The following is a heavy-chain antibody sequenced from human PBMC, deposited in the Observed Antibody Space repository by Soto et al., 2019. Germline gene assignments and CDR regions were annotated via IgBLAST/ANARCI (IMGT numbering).Heavy chain of an antibody. CDR1: GFTFRDHW. J-gene: IGHJ4*02. CDR2: INSDGSST. CDR3: ARGYSSGPAY. Sequence: EVQLVESGGGLVQPGGSLRLSCAASGFTFRDHWMHWVRQAPGKGLVWVSRINSDGSSTSYADSVKGRFTISRDNAKSTLYLQLNSLRAEDTALYYCARGYSSGPAYWGQGTLVTVSS. V-gene: IGHV3-74*01. D-gene: IGHD6-19*01.